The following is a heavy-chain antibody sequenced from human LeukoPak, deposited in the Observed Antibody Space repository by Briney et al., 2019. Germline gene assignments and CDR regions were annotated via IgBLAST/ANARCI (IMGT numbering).Heavy chain of an antibody. D-gene: IGHD5-12*01. CDR1: GFTFSSYE. J-gene: IGHJ6*03. CDR3: AKGGGYEAQYYYYYLDV. CDR2: ISSSGSTI. Sequence: GGSLRLSCAASGFTFSSYEMNWVRQAPGKGLEWVSYISSSGSTIYYADSVKGRFTISRDNAKNSLYLQMNSLRAEDTAVYHCAKGGGYEAQYYYYYLDVWGKGTTVTISS. V-gene: IGHV3-48*03.